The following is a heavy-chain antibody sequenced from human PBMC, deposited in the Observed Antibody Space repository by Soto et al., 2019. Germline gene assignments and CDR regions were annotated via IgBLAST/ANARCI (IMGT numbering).Heavy chain of an antibody. V-gene: IGHV1-69*13. J-gene: IGHJ6*02. CDR3: EREPHKYSSCWPIYYYYVMDV. CDR2: IIPIFGTA. D-gene: IGHD6-19*01. Sequence: SVKVSCKASGGTFSSYAISWVRQAPGQGLEWMGGIIPIFGTANYAQKFQGRVTITADESTSTAYMELSSLRSEDTAVYYCEREPHKYSSCWPIYYYYVMDVWAQRSRVTVSS. CDR1: GGTFSSYA.